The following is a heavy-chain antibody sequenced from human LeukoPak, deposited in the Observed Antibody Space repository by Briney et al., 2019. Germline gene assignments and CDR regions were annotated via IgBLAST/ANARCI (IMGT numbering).Heavy chain of an antibody. CDR1: GFTFSDHY. V-gene: IGHV3-72*01. D-gene: IGHD6-13*01. CDR2: TKHKAESYIT. J-gene: IGHJ4*02. CDR3: ARDTAAALDH. Sequence: GGSLRLSCAASGFTFSDHYMDWVRQAPGKGLEWIARTKHKAESYITQYAASVKGRFISSRDDSQNSLWLQMNSLRTEDTAVYYCARDTAAALDHWGQGILVTVSS.